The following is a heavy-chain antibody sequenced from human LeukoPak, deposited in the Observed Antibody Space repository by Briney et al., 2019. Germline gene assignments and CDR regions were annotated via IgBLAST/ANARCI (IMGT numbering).Heavy chain of an antibody. V-gene: IGHV3-53*01. J-gene: IGHJ4*02. D-gene: IGHD4/OR15-4a*01. CDR1: GFTVSTNS. CDR2: IYSDNT. Sequence: GSLRLSCPVSGFTVSTNSMSWVRHAPGKGLEWVSFIYSDNTHYSDSVKGRFTISRYNSKNTLYLQMNSLRAEDTAVYYCARRAGAYSHPYDYWGQGTLVTVSS. CDR3: ARRAGAYSHPYDY.